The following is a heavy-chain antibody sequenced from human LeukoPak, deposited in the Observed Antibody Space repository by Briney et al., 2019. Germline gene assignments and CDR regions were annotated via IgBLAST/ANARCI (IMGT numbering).Heavy chain of an antibody. CDR1: GFSFSNYW. CDR2: MNSDGSAT. Sequence: GGSLRLSCAASGFSFSNYWMHWVRQAPGKGLVWVTRMNSDGSATYYADSVQGRFTISRYNAKNTLYLQMNSLRAEDTAMYFCAKGPNYFDSWGQGTLVTVSS. J-gene: IGHJ4*02. V-gene: IGHV3-74*01. CDR3: AKGPNYFDS.